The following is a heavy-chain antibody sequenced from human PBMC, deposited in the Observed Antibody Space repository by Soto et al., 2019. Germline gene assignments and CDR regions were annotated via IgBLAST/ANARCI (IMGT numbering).Heavy chain of an antibody. V-gene: IGHV3-23*01. J-gene: IGHJ6*03. CDR2: ISGSGGST. CDR1: GFTFSSYA. CDR3: AKTYSSSWSTRPGGYYYYMDV. Sequence: GGSLRLSCAASGFTFSSYAMSWVRQAPGKGLEWVSAISGSGGSTYYADSVKGRFTISRDNSKNTLYLQMNSLRAEDTAVYYCAKTYSSSWSTRPGGYYYYMDVWGKGTTVTVSS. D-gene: IGHD6-13*01.